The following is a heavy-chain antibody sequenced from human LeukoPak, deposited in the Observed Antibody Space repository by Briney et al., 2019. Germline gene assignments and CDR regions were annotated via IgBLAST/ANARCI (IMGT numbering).Heavy chain of an antibody. V-gene: IGHV3-15*01. J-gene: IGHJ4*02. CDR1: GFTFSNAW. CDR3: TTARPYYYDSSGYHMRYFDY. D-gene: IGHD3-22*01. CDR2: IKSKTDGGTT. Sequence: GGSLRLSCAASGFTFSNAWMSWVRQAPGKGLEWVGRIKSKTDGGTTDYAAPVKGRFTISRDDSKNTLYLQMNSLKTEDTAVYYCTTARPYYYDSSGYHMRYFDYWGQGTLVTVSS.